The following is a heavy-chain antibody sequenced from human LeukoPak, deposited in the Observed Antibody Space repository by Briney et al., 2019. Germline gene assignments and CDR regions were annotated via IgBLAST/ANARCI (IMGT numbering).Heavy chain of an antibody. Sequence: RASVKVSCKASGYTFTGYYMHWVRQAPGQGLEWMGWINPNSGGTNYAQKFQGRVTMIRDTSISTAYMELSRLRSDDTAVYYCARVGVTMVRGVIRYGDYWGQGTLVTVSS. CDR2: INPNSGGT. J-gene: IGHJ4*02. CDR3: ARVGVTMVRGVIRYGDY. V-gene: IGHV1-2*02. D-gene: IGHD3-10*01. CDR1: GYTFTGYY.